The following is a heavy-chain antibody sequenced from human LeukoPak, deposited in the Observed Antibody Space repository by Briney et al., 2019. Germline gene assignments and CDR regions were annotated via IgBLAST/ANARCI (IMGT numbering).Heavy chain of an antibody. J-gene: IGHJ4*02. CDR2: IYYSGST. CDR1: GGSISSSSYY. CDR3: ARQLGYYDFWSGYYTGNYFDY. D-gene: IGHD3-3*01. V-gene: IGHV4-39*01. Sequence: SETLSLTCTVSGGSISSSSYYWGWIRQPPGKGLEWIGSIYYSGSTYYNPSLKSRVTISVDTSKNQFSLKLSSVTAAGTAVYYCARQLGYYDFWSGYYTGNYFDYWGQGTLVTVSS.